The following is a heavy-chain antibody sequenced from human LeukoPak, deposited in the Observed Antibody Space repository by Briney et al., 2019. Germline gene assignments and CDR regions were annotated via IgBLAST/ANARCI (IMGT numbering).Heavy chain of an antibody. CDR3: ATDHYGIT. Sequence: PGGSRRLSCETFGFTFRNPWRNGFRQAPGKGLEWVGRIRSNSDGGTIDYAAPVRGRFGLSRDDSKNTLYLQMNSLQTEDTAVYYCATDHYGITWGQGTLVSVSS. D-gene: IGHD3-10*01. CDR2: IRSNSDGGTI. J-gene: IGHJ5*02. CDR1: GFTFRNPW. V-gene: IGHV3-15*07.